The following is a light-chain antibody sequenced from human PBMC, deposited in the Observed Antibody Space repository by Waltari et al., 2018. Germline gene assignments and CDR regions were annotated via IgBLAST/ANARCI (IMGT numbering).Light chain of an antibody. J-gene: IGKJ1*01. CDR2: AAS. Sequence: DIQMTQSPSSLSASVGDRVSITCRASRDILTFLAWYQQKPGKGPELLIYAASTLKSGVPSRFSGSGSGTEFTLTIRSLQPEDVATYYCQKYNSAPLTFGQGTKVEIK. V-gene: IGKV1-27*01. CDR3: QKYNSAPLT. CDR1: RDILTF.